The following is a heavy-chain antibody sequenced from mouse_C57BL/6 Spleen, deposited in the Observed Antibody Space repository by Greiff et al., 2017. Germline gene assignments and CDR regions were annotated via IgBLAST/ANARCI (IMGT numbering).Heavy chain of an antibody. CDR3: ARRGNYGAMDY. CDR1: GYAFSSSW. J-gene: IGHJ4*01. D-gene: IGHD2-1*01. CDR2: IYPGDGDT. V-gene: IGHV1-82*01. Sequence: QVQLQQSGPELVKPGASVKISCKASGYAFSSSWMNWVKQRPGKGLEWIGRIYPGDGDTNYNGKFKGKATLTADKSSSTAYMQLSSLTSEDSAVYFCARRGNYGAMDYWGQGTSVTVSS.